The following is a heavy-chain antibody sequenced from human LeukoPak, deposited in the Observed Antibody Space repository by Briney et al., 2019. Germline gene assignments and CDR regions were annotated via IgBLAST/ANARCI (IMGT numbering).Heavy chain of an antibody. CDR2: IYYSGNT. CDR3: ARQTGSGLFILP. J-gene: IGHJ4*02. CDR1: GVSISSSNSY. V-gene: IGHV4-39*01. D-gene: IGHD3/OR15-3a*01. Sequence: SETLSLTCTVSGVSISSSNSYWGWIRQPPGTGLEWIGSIYYSGNTYYNASLKSQVSISIDTSKNQFSLRLTSVTAADAAVYYCARQTGSGLFILPGGQGTLVTVSS.